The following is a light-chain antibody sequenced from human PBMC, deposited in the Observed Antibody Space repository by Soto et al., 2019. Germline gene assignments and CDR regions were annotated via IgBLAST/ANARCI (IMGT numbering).Light chain of an antibody. CDR1: ISDVGSNNY. CDR3: NSHTSHTSSTIHVV. J-gene: IGLJ2*01. Sequence: QSVLTQPASVSGSPGQSITISCTGTISDVGSNNYVSWYQQHPGKAPKLIIYEVRNRPSGVSNRFSASESGNTASLTISGLQAEDEADYYCNSHTSHTSSTIHVVFGGGTKLTVL. CDR2: EVR. V-gene: IGLV2-14*01.